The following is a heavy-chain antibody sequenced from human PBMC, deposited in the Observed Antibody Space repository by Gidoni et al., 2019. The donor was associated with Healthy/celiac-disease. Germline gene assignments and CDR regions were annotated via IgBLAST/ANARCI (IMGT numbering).Heavy chain of an antibody. CDR2: ISGSGSST. CDR1: GFTFRSYA. J-gene: IGHJ3*02. V-gene: IGHV3-23*01. Sequence: EVQLLESGGGLVQPGGSLRLSCAASGFTFRSYAMSGVRQAPGKGLVWVSAISGSGSSTYYAASVKGRFTISRDNSKNTLYLQMNSLRAEDTAVYYCAKEGHSYDYISRRAFDIWGQGTMVTVSS. CDR3: AKEGHSYDYISRRAFDI. D-gene: IGHD5-18*01.